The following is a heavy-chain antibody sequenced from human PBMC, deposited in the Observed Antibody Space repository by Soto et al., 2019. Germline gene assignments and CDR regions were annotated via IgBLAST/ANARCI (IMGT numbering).Heavy chain of an antibody. D-gene: IGHD2-2*01. CDR2: LDAEDGET. CDR1: GYSPSDLS. Sequence: ASVKVPCKVSGYSPSDLSIHWLRQAPGKGLEGMGGLDAEDGETIYAQKLQGRGTMTEDTSTDTAYMELSSLTSEDTAMYYCATLPRTIERTPAAIWSFDSWGQGTLVTVSS. CDR3: ATLPRTIERTPAAIWSFDS. V-gene: IGHV1-24*01. J-gene: IGHJ4*02.